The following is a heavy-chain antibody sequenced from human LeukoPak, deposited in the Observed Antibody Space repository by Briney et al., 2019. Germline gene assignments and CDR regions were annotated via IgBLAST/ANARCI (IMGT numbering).Heavy chain of an antibody. D-gene: IGHD6-13*01. J-gene: IGHJ4*02. V-gene: IGHV4-39*01. Sequence: SETLSLTCTVSSVSISSSSHNWGWIRQPPGKGLEWIGSIYYSGSTYYNPSLTSRVTISVDTSKNQFSLKLSSVTAAETAVYYCARHGTSTWRYYFDDWGQGTLVTVSS. CDR3: ARHGTSTWRYYFDD. CDR1: SVSISSSSHN. CDR2: IYYSGST.